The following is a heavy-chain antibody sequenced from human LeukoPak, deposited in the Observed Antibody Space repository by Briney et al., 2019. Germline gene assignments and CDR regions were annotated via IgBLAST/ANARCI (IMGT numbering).Heavy chain of an antibody. Sequence: ASVKVSCKASGYTFTSYDTNWVRQATGQGLEWMGWMNPNSGNTGYAQKFQGRVTMTRNTSISTAYMELSSLRSEDTAVYYCARGWWVARQYYFDYWGQGTLVTVSS. CDR1: GYTFTSYD. D-gene: IGHD2-15*01. V-gene: IGHV1-8*01. CDR2: MNPNSGNT. CDR3: ARGWWVARQYYFDY. J-gene: IGHJ4*02.